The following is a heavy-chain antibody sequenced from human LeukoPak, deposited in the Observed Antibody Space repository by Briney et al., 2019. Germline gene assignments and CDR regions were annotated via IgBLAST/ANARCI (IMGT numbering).Heavy chain of an antibody. CDR2: ISGSGGST. J-gene: IGHJ4*02. CDR1: GFTFSSYA. CDR3: AKEGRGWYNFDY. Sequence: GSLRLSCAASGFTFSSYAMNLVRQASGKGLEWVSAISGSGGSTYYADSVKGRFTISRDNSKNTLYLQMNSLRAEDTAVYYCAKEGRGWYNFDYWGQGTLVTVSS. D-gene: IGHD6-19*01. V-gene: IGHV3-23*01.